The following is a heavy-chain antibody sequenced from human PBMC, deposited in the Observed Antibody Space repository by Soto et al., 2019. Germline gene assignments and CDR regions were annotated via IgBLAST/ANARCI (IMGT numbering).Heavy chain of an antibody. CDR2: IYYNGRT. D-gene: IGHD3-3*01. CDR3: ARDGSGYDFWSGPYFFAY. Sequence: PSETLSLTCTVSGGSISTYYWSWIRQPPGKGLEWIGYIYYNGRTNYNPSLESRVTISLDTSKSQFSLKLSSVSAADTAVYYCARDGSGYDFWSGPYFFAYWGPGTLVTVS. J-gene: IGHJ4*02. V-gene: IGHV4-59*01. CDR1: GGSISTYY.